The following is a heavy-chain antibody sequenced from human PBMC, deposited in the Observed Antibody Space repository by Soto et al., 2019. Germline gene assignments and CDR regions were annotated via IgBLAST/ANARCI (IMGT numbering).Heavy chain of an antibody. CDR1: SDSISSYY. J-gene: IGHJ4*02. CDR3: ARAVGDPLYYLDY. Sequence: QVQLQESGPGLVRPSETLSLMCTVSSDSISSYYWIWIRQSPGKGLEWIGYTDYSGNTNYNPSLKSRVTISGDTSKNQFSLRPSSVTAADTAVYYCARAVGDPLYYLDYWGQGTLVTVSS. CDR2: TDYSGNT. D-gene: IGHD6-19*01. V-gene: IGHV4-59*08.